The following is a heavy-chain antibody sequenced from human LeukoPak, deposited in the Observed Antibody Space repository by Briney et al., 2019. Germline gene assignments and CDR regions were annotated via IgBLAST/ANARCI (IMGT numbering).Heavy chain of an antibody. V-gene: IGHV3-23*01. D-gene: IGHD3-10*01. Sequence: PRGSLRLSCAASGFTFSSYAMSWVRQAPGKGLEWVSAISGSGGSTYYADSVKGRFTISRDNSKNTLYLQMNSLRAEDTAVYYCAKGVRYYGSGSYVSDYWGQGTLVTVSS. CDR3: AKGVRYYGSGSYVSDY. CDR1: GFTFSSYA. CDR2: ISGSGGST. J-gene: IGHJ4*02.